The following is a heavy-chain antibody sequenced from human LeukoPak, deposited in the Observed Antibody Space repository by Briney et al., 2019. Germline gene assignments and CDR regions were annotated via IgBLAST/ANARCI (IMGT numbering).Heavy chain of an antibody. CDR3: AKGRVVNDNYFDN. D-gene: IGHD3-3*01. J-gene: IGHJ4*02. Sequence: GGSLRLSSAASGFSLRTYAMNWVRQVPGKGLEWVSSIGGSDDTTYYADSVKGRFTISSDFSTNTVSLQMNSLRAEDTAVYFCAKGRVVNDNYFDNWGQGTLVTVSS. CDR2: IGGSDDTT. V-gene: IGHV3-23*01. CDR1: GFSLRTYA.